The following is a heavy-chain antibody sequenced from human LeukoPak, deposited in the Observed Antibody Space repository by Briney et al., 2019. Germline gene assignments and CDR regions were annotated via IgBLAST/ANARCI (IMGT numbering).Heavy chain of an antibody. J-gene: IGHJ6*02. CDR3: AWAGIAVAGDYYGMDV. CDR1: GYTFTGYY. D-gene: IGHD6-19*01. Sequence: GASVKVSCKASGYTFTGYYMHWVRQAPGQGLEWMGWINPNSGGTNYAQKFQGRVTMTRDTSISTAYMELSRLRSDDTAVYYCAWAGIAVAGDYYGMDVWGQGTTVTVSS. CDR2: INPNSGGT. V-gene: IGHV1-2*02.